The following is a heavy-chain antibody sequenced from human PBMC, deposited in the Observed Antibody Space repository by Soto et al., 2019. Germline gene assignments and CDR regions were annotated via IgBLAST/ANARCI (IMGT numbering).Heavy chain of an antibody. J-gene: IGHJ4*02. Sequence: EVQLVDSGGGLVKPGGSRRLSCAASGFTFTRYSMNWVLQAPGKGLEWVSSISSTTNYIYYGDSMKGRFTISRDNAKNSLYLEMNSLRAEDTAVYYCARESEDLTSNFDYWGQGTMVTVSS. CDR2: ISSTTNYI. CDR3: ARESEDLTSNFDY. CDR1: GFTFTRYS. V-gene: IGHV3-21*06.